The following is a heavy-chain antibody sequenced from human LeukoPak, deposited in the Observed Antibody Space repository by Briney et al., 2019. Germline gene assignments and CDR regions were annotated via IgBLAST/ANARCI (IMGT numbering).Heavy chain of an antibody. D-gene: IGHD2-2*03. CDR2: IRSKAYGGTT. V-gene: IGHV3-49*04. Sequence: PGRSLRLSCTASGITFGDYAMSWVRQAPGKGLEWVGFIRSKAYGGTTEYAASVKGRFTISRDDSKSIAYLQMNSLKTEDTAVYYCTRSLDIVVVPAAYFDYWGQGTLVTVSS. J-gene: IGHJ4*02. CDR3: TRSLDIVVVPAAYFDY. CDR1: GITFGDYA.